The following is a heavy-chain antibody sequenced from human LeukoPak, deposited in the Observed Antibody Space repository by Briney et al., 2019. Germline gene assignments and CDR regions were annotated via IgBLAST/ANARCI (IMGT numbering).Heavy chain of an antibody. CDR3: ARERARAFDI. D-gene: IGHD6-6*01. Sequence: SETLSLTCTVSGYSISSGYYWGWIRQPPGKGLEWIGYIYYSGSTNYNPSLKSRVTISVDTSKNQFSLKLSSVTAADTAVYYCARERARAFDIWGQGTMVTVSS. J-gene: IGHJ3*02. CDR1: GYSISSGYY. V-gene: IGHV4-38-2*02. CDR2: IYYSGST.